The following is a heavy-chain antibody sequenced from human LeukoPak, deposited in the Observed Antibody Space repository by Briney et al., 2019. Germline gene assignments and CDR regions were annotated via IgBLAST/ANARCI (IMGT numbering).Heavy chain of an antibody. CDR3: AKAGPSGNYYNVPGV. CDR2: ISGSGGKT. CDR1: GFTFSSYA. Sequence: GGSLRLSCAASGFTFSSYAMSWVRQAPGKGLEWVSAISGSGGKTYYTDSVKGRFTISRDNSKNTLYLQMNSLRAEDTAVYYCAKAGPSGNYYNVPGVWGQGTLVTVSS. V-gene: IGHV3-23*01. D-gene: IGHD3-10*01. J-gene: IGHJ4*02.